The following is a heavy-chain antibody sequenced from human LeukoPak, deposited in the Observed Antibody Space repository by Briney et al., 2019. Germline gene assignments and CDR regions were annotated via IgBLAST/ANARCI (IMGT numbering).Heavy chain of an antibody. CDR2: ISGDGGST. CDR1: GFPFSNYA. D-gene: IGHD3-10*01. CDR3: AKHLWRDLLWFGEGYYFGY. V-gene: IGHV3-23*01. J-gene: IGHJ4*02. Sequence: PGGSLRLSCAASGFPFSNYAMSWVRQAPGKGLGCVSVISGDGGSTYYADSVKGRFTISRDNSKNTLYLQMNSLRAEDTAVYYCAKHLWRDLLWFGEGYYFGYWGQGTLVTVSS.